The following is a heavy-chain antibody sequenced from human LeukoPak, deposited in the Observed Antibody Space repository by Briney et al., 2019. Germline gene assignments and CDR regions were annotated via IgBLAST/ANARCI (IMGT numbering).Heavy chain of an antibody. J-gene: IGHJ4*02. D-gene: IGHD3-22*01. CDR2: IYTSGST. CDR3: ARVALYDTSGYNYFDY. Sequence: SETLSLTCTVSGGSISSYYWSWIRQPAGKGLEWIGRIYTSGSTNYNPSLKSRVTMSVDTSKNQFSLKLSSVTAADTAVYYCARVALYDTSGYNYFDYWGQGTLVTVSS. V-gene: IGHV4-4*07. CDR1: GGSISSYY.